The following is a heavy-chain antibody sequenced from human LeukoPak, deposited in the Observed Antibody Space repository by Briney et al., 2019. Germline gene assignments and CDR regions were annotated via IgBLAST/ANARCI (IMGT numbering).Heavy chain of an antibody. CDR1: GYTFTSYD. CDR2: MNPNSGNT. CDR3: ARGRYSYGKHYYYYGMDV. Sequence: ASVKVSCKASGYTFTSYDINWVRQATGQGLEWMGWMNPNSGNTGYAQKFQGRVTMTRNTSIGTAYMELSSLRSEDTAVYYCARGRYSYGKHYYYYGMDVWGQGTTVTVSS. J-gene: IGHJ6*02. V-gene: IGHV1-8*01. D-gene: IGHD5-18*01.